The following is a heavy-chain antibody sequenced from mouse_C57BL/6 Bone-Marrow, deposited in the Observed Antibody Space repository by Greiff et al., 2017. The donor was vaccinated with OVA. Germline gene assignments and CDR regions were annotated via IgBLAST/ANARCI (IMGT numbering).Heavy chain of an antibody. D-gene: IGHD1-1*01. CDR2: LDPANGNT. Sequence: EVQLQQSVAELVRPGASVKLSCTASGFNIKNTYMHWVKQRPEQGLEWIGRLDPANGNTKYAPKFQGQATITADTSSNTAYLQLSSLTSEDTAIYYCARSFITTVVGYFDYWGQGTTLTVSS. J-gene: IGHJ2*01. CDR1: GFNIKNTY. V-gene: IGHV14-3*01. CDR3: ARSFITTVVGYFDY.